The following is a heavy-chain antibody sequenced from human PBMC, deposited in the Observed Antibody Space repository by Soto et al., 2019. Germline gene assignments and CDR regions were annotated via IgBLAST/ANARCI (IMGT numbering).Heavy chain of an antibody. CDR3: SRDRGSGSSAFLFDS. V-gene: IGHV6-1*01. D-gene: IGHD3-10*01. CDR2: TYYRSKWYN. CDR1: WDSVSSNSAA. Sequence: PSQTLSLTCAISWDSVSSNSAAWNWIRQSPSRGLEWLGRTYYRSKWYNDYAVSVKSRMTINPDTSKNQFSLQLNSVTPEDTAVYYCSRDRGSGSSAFLFDSWGQGIQVTVSS. J-gene: IGHJ5*01.